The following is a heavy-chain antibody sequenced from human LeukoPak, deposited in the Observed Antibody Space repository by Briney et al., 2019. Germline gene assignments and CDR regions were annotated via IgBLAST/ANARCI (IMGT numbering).Heavy chain of an antibody. V-gene: IGHV5-51*01. D-gene: IGHD6-19*01. Sequence: KPGASLQISCKGSGYIFTSYWIGWVRQLPGKGLEWMGIIYPGDSDTRYSPSFQGQVTISADKSISTAYLQWSSLKASDTAMYYCARLAGDSVGYFDYWGQGTLVTVSS. CDR2: IYPGDSDT. J-gene: IGHJ4*02. CDR1: GYIFTSYW. CDR3: ARLAGDSVGYFDY.